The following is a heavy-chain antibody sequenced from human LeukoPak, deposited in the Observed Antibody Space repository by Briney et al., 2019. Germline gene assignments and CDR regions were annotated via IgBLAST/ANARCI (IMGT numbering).Heavy chain of an antibody. Sequence: PSETLSLTCAVYGGSFSGYYWSWLRQPPGKGLEWIGEINHSGSTNYNPSLKSRVAISVDTSNNQFSLKLSSVTAADTAVYYCARRRRVITFGGVIAHDAFDIWGQGTMVTVSS. CDR1: GGSFSGYY. CDR2: INHSGST. J-gene: IGHJ3*02. CDR3: ARRRRVITFGGVIAHDAFDI. V-gene: IGHV4-34*01. D-gene: IGHD3-16*02.